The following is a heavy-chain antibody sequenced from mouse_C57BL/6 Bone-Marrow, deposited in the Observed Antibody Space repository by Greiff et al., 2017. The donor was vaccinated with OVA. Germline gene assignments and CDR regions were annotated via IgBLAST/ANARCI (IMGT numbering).Heavy chain of an antibody. D-gene: IGHD4-1*01. CDR3: TNWDAYYFDY. J-gene: IGHJ2*01. V-gene: IGHV14-4*01. CDR2: IDPENGDT. CDR1: GFNIKDDY. Sequence: EVQLKESGAELVRPGASVKLSCTASGFNIKDDYMHWVKQRPEQGLEWIGWIDPENGDTEYASKFQGKATITADTSSNTAYLQLSSLTSEDTAVYYCTNWDAYYFDYWGQGTTLTVSS.